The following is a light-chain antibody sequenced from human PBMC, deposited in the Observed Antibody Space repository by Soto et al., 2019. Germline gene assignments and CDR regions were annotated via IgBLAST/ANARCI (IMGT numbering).Light chain of an antibody. CDR2: AAS. CDR3: QQTNTFLPLT. V-gene: IGKV1-12*01. J-gene: IGKJ4*01. CDR1: QGISNW. Sequence: DIQMTQSPSSVSASVGDRVTITCRASQGISNWLAWYQQQPGKAPKLLIYAASSLQSGVPSRFSGGGSGTHFTLIISSLQAEDFATYYCQQTNTFLPLTFSGGTKVEIK.